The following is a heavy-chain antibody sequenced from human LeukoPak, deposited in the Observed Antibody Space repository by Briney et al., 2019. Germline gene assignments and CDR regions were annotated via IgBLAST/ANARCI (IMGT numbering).Heavy chain of an antibody. CDR3: ARHKSGIQLFSRAPARYYFDY. D-gene: IGHD5-18*01. CDR1: GYSFTSYW. V-gene: IGHV5-51*01. J-gene: IGHJ4*02. CDR2: IYPGDPDT. Sequence: GESLKISCKGSGYSFTSYWIGWVRQMPGKGLEWMGIIYPGDPDTRYSPSFQGQVTISADKSISTAYLQWSSLKASDTAMYYCARHKSGIQLFSRAPARYYFDYWGQGTLVTVSS.